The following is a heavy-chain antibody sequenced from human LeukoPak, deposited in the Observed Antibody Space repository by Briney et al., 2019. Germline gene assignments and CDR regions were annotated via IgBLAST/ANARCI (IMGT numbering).Heavy chain of an antibody. CDR3: ARCPNNLNYNRYRWFDP. D-gene: IGHD1-7*01. CDR2: INHSGST. J-gene: IGHJ5*02. Sequence: SETLSLTCAVYGGSFSGYYMSWIRQPPGKGLEWIGEINHSGSTNYNPSLKSRVTISVDASKNQFSLKLSSVTAADTAVYYCARCPNNLNYNRYRWFDPWGQGTLVTVSS. V-gene: IGHV4-34*01. CDR1: GGSFSGYY.